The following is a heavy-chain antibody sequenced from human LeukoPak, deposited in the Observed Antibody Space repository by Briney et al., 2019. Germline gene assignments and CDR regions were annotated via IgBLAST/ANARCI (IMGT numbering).Heavy chain of an antibody. J-gene: IGHJ4*02. D-gene: IGHD3-10*01. CDR1: GFTFSSYG. CDR3: AKGNYYGS. CDR2: ISYDGSNK. V-gene: IGHV3-30*18. Sequence: AGRALRLSCAASGFTFSSYGLHWVRQAPGKGLEWVAVISYDGSNKYYADSVKGRFTISRDNSKNTRYLQMNSLRAEDTAVYYCAKGNYYGSWGQGTLVTVSS.